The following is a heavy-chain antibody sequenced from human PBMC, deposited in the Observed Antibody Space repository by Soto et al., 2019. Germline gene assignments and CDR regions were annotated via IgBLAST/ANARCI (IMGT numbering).Heavy chain of an antibody. Sequence: EVQLVASGGGLVKPGGSLRLSCAASGFTFSSYSMNWVRQAPGKGLERVSAISSSRSYIYYADSVKGRFTISRDNAKNPLYLQMDSLGAAYTAAYNCARAIVVVPAADLRGDYYYGRDVWGQGTTVTVSS. CDR2: ISSSRSYI. V-gene: IGHV3-21*01. J-gene: IGHJ6*02. D-gene: IGHD2-2*01. CDR1: GFTFSSYS. CDR3: ARAIVVVPAADLRGDYYYGRDV.